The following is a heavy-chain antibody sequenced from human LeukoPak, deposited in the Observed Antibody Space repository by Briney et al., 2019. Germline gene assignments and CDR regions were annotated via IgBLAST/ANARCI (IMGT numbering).Heavy chain of an antibody. J-gene: IGHJ5*02. CDR2: IIPILGIA. CDR1: GYTFTSYG. Sequence: ASVKVSCKASGYTFTSYGISWVRQAPGQGLEWMGRIIPILGIANYAQKFQGRVTITADKSTSTAYMELSSLRSEDTAVYYCARAGDSSSWYIGWFDPWGQGTLVTVSS. D-gene: IGHD6-13*01. CDR3: ARAGDSSSWYIGWFDP. V-gene: IGHV1-69*04.